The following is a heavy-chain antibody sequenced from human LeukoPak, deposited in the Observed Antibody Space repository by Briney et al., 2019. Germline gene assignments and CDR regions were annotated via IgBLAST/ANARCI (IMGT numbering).Heavy chain of an antibody. D-gene: IGHD6-13*01. CDR1: GFTFSSYW. CDR2: IKQDESEK. V-gene: IGHV3-7*01. Sequence: GGSLRLSCAASGFTFSSYWMSWVRQAPGKGLEWVANIKQDESEKNYVDSVKGRFTISRDNAKNSLYLQMNSLRAEDTAVYYCARGIAAAGYYYYGMDVWGQGTTVTVSS. J-gene: IGHJ6*02. CDR3: ARGIAAAGYYYYGMDV.